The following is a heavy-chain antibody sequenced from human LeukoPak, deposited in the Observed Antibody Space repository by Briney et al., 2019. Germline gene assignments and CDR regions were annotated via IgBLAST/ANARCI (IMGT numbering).Heavy chain of an antibody. CDR2: IRYNGSA. CDR3: AREVIAPADSDAFDI. J-gene: IGHJ3*02. V-gene: IGHV4-30-4*01. D-gene: IGHD2-21*01. Sequence: SQTLSLTCTVSGGSITSNNYFWSWIRQPPGEGLEWIGYIRYNGSAYYNPSLQSRATMSVDTSKNQFSLRLSSVTAPDTAIYYCAREVIAPADSDAFDIWGQGTMVTVS. CDR1: GGSITSNNYF.